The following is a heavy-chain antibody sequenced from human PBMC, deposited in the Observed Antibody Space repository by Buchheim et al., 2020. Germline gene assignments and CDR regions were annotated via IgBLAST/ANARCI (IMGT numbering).Heavy chain of an antibody. CDR2: IYSGGST. Sequence: EAELVESGGGLVQPGGSLRLSCAASGLTVSGNYMSWVRQAPGKGLEWVSVIYSGGSTYYADSVQGRFTISRDNSKNTLHLQMNSLRAEDTAMYYCARGTWNYDSSGYYEGSVWGQGTL. CDR1: GLTVSGNY. V-gene: IGHV3-66*02. J-gene: IGHJ4*02. CDR3: ARGTWNYDSSGYYEGSV. D-gene: IGHD3-22*01.